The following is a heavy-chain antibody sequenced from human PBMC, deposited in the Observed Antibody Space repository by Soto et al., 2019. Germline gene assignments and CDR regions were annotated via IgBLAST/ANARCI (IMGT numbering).Heavy chain of an antibody. CDR3: ARGAGYSSGCCDY. J-gene: IGHJ4*02. Sequence: EVQLVESGGDLVQPGGSLRLSCAASGFTVSSNFMNWVRQAPGKGLEWVSVIYSGGTTYYAASVKGRCTTSSHNSKNTLYLQRNSLSPADTAVYYCARGAGYSSGCCDYWGQGTLVTVSS. V-gene: IGHV3-53*04. CDR1: GFTVSSNF. CDR2: IYSGGTT. D-gene: IGHD6-19*01.